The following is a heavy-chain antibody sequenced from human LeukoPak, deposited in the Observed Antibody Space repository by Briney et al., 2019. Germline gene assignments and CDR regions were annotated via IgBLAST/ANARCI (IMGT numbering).Heavy chain of an antibody. Sequence: SGTVCFNGSAGSFSIYAISVVRQAPAQGLELMGGLVPFFGIANYAQKFQGRVTITADKSTSTAYMELSSLRSEDTAVYYCARPSDYYDSSGYYLAFDYWGQGTLVTVSS. CDR1: AGSFSIYA. J-gene: IGHJ4*02. V-gene: IGHV1-69*17. D-gene: IGHD3-22*01. CDR2: LVPFFGIA. CDR3: ARPSDYYDSSGYYLAFDY.